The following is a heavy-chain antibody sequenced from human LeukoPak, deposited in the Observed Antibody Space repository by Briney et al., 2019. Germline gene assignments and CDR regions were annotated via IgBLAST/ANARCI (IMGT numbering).Heavy chain of an antibody. V-gene: IGHV3-48*01. CDR3: ARDRYDYVWGSYRYTFDY. Sequence: PGGSLRLSCAASGFTFSTYSMNWVRQAPGKGLEWVSYIGSSSSTIYFADSVKGRFTISRDNAKNSLYPQMNSLRAEDTAVYYCARDRYDYVWGSYRYTFDYWGQGTLVTVSS. D-gene: IGHD3-16*02. J-gene: IGHJ4*02. CDR1: GFTFSTYS. CDR2: IGSSSSTI.